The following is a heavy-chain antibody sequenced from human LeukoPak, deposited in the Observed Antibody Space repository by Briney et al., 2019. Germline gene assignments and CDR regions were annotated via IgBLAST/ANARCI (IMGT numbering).Heavy chain of an antibody. V-gene: IGHV5-51*01. CDR3: ARHRTVDIVVMPAADGLDAFDV. D-gene: IGHD2-2*03. CDR2: IYPGDSDT. J-gene: IGHJ3*01. CDR1: GYSFTTYW. Sequence: GESLKISCKVSGYSFTTYWIGWVRQMPGKGLEWMGIIYPGDSDTKYSPSFQGQVTISADKSISTAYLQWSSLKASDTAIYYCARHRTVDIVVMPAADGLDAFDVWGQGTMVTVSS.